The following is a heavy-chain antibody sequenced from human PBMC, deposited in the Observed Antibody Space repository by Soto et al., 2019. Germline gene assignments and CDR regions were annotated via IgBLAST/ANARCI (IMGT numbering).Heavy chain of an antibody. D-gene: IGHD1-1*01. V-gene: IGHV1-69*01. Sequence: QVQLVQSGAEVKTPGSSVEVSCKASGGIFSSFSITWVRQVPGHGLEWMGGIIPMTGTPNYAEKFQGRLTPTAAASTRTAYLVRSSLTSEATAVYYCARGPILPGSTGWLDPWGQGTVVIVSS. J-gene: IGHJ5*02. CDR1: GGIFSSFS. CDR3: ARGPILPGSTGWLDP. CDR2: IIPMTGTP.